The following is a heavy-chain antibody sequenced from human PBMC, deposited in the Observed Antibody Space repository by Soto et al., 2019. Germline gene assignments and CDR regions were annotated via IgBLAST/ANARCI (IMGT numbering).Heavy chain of an antibody. CDR2: LNPNTGYS. Sequence: SPVKVSRKAPGSTFPTSDINGVRQAPRQGLEWMGWLNPNTGYSGFAQKFQCRVTMTSDTSISTAYMELSSLRAEDSAGYYCAREGDFTGYDSDSYYFYGMDVWGQGTPVTVSS. CDR1: GSTFPTSD. V-gene: IGHV1-8*01. CDR3: AREGDFTGYDSDSYYFYGMDV. J-gene: IGHJ6*02. D-gene: IGHD5-12*01.